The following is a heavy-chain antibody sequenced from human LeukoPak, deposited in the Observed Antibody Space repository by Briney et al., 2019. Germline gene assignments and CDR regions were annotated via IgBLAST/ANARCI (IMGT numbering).Heavy chain of an antibody. D-gene: IGHD3-16*01. Sequence: PSETLSLTCTVSGVSISSSNSYWGWIRQPPGKGLEWIGSIYYTGNTYYNASLKSRVTISIDTSKNQFSLELRSVTAADTAVYFCARSLRLYYYYYYLDVWGKGTTVSVSS. J-gene: IGHJ6*03. V-gene: IGHV4-39*01. CDR1: GVSISSSNSY. CDR2: IYYTGNT. CDR3: ARSLRLYYYYYYLDV.